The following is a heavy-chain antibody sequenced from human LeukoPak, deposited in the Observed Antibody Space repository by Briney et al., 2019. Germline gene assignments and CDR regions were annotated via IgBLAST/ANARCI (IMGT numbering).Heavy chain of an antibody. CDR1: GFTFSSYG. J-gene: IGHJ4*02. CDR3: TTEPHYDSSGYYLLFDY. CDR2: ISGSGGSA. V-gene: IGHV3-23*01. Sequence: GGSLRLSCAASGFTFSSYGMSWVRQAPGKGLEWVSSISGSGGSAYYADSVKGRFTISRDYSKNTLYLQMNSLRAEDTAVYYCTTEPHYDSSGYYLLFDYWGQGTLVTVSS. D-gene: IGHD3-22*01.